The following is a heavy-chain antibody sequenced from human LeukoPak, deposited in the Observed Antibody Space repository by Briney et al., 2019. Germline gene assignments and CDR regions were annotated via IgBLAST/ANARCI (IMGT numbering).Heavy chain of an antibody. CDR2: IKSKTDGGTT. D-gene: IGHD3/OR15-3a*01. CDR3: TTDRLDYADFTYYFDY. Sequence: GSLRLSCAASGFTYSNAWMSWVRQAPGKGLEWVGRIKSKTDGGTTDYAAPVKGRFTISRDDSKNTLYLQMNSLKTEDTAVYYCTTDRLDYADFTYYFDYWGQGTLVTVSS. CDR1: GFTYSNAW. J-gene: IGHJ4*02. V-gene: IGHV3-15*01.